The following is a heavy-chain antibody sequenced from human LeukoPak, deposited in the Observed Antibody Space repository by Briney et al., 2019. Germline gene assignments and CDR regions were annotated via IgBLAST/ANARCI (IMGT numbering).Heavy chain of an antibody. Sequence: ASVKVSCKASGYTFSSYGISWVRQAPGQGLEWMGWISSYSGNTNYAQKLQGRITMTTDTSTSTAYVELRSLRSDDTAVYYCAKLDWFDTDAFDIWGQGTMVTVSS. CDR3: AKLDWFDTDAFDI. V-gene: IGHV1-18*01. J-gene: IGHJ3*02. CDR1: GYTFSSYG. D-gene: IGHD3-9*01. CDR2: ISSYSGNT.